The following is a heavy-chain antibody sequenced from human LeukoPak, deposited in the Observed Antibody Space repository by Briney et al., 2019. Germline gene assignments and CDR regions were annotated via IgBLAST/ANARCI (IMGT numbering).Heavy chain of an antibody. V-gene: IGHV1-2*02. CDR3: AREEYSSSSGYFDY. CDR1: GYTFTGYY. CDR2: INPNSGGT. Sequence: ASVKVSCKASGYTFTGYYMHWVRQAPGQGLAWMGWINPNSGGTNYAQKFQGRVTMTRDTSISTAYMELSRLRSDDTAVYYCAREEYSSSSGYFDYWGQGTLVTVSS. D-gene: IGHD6-6*01. J-gene: IGHJ4*02.